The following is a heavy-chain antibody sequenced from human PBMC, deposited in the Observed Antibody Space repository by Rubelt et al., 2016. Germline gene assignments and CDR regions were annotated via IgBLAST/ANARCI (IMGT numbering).Heavy chain of an antibody. Sequence: QVQLQESGPGLVKPSETLSLTCTVSGGSISSYDWSWIRQPPGKGPEWIGYVYYTGSTHYNPSLKSRVTISADRSKNQLSLKRGSVTAADMAVYYCASGTVYFDNWGQGTLVTVSS. V-gene: IGHV4-59*01. CDR2: VYYTGST. CDR1: GGSISSYD. J-gene: IGHJ4*02. CDR3: ASGTVYFDN. D-gene: IGHD1-26*01.